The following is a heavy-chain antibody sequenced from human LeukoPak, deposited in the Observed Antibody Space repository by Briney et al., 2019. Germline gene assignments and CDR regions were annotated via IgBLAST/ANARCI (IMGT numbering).Heavy chain of an antibody. V-gene: IGHV3-30*18. Sequence: PGGSLRLSCAASGFTVSSNYMSWVRQAPGKGLEWVAVISYDGSNKYYADSVKGRFTISRDNSKNTLYLQMNSLRAEDTAVYYCAKGLADILTGILDYWGQGTLVTVSS. CDR2: ISYDGSNK. D-gene: IGHD3-9*01. J-gene: IGHJ4*02. CDR3: AKGLADILTGILDY. CDR1: GFTVSSNY.